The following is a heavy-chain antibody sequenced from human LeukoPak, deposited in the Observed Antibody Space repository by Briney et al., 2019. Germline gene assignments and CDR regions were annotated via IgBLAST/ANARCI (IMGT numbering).Heavy chain of an antibody. CDR2: ISGSGGST. CDR1: GFTFSSYS. CDR3: AKDNYYDSSGYRDY. D-gene: IGHD3-22*01. J-gene: IGHJ4*02. Sequence: PGGSLRLSCAASGFTFSSYSMSWVRQAPGKGLEWVSAISGSGGSTYYADSVKGRFTISRDNSKNTLYLQMNSLRAEDTAVYYCAKDNYYDSSGYRDYWGQGTLVTVSS. V-gene: IGHV3-23*01.